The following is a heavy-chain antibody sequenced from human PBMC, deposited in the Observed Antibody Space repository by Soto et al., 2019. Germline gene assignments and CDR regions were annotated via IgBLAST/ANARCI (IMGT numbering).Heavy chain of an antibody. CDR3: ARSAGWYAVHS. CDR2: VFHTGTT. Sequence: QVQLQESGPGLVKPSGTLSLTCAVSGDSVSSPYYWCWDRQPPGKGREWIGEVFHTGTTSYNPCLRSRVTISMDKSNNQFSLDLSSVTAADTAVYYCARSAGWYAVHSWGPGTLVIVSS. D-gene: IGHD6-19*01. CDR1: GDSVSSPYY. V-gene: IGHV4-4*02. J-gene: IGHJ4*02.